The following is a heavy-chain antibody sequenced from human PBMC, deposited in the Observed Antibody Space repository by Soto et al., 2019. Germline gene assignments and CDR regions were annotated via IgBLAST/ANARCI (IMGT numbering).Heavy chain of an antibody. J-gene: IGHJ3*02. CDR3: ARERLLWFGELGISDAFDI. CDR1: GGSISSSNW. CDR2: IYHSGST. Sequence: PSETLSLTCTVSGGSISSSNWWSWVRQPPGKGLEWIGEIYHSGSTNYNPSLKSRVTISVDKSKNQFSLKLSSVTAADTAVYYCARERLLWFGELGISDAFDIWGQGTMVTVSS. V-gene: IGHV4-4*02. D-gene: IGHD3-10*01.